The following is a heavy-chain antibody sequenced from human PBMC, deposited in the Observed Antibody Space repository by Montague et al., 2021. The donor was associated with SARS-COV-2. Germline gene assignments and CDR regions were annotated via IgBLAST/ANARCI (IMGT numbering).Heavy chain of an antibody. V-gene: IGHV4-59*12. CDR2: IYYSGST. CDR3: ARDGYNAHQNYWYFDL. CDR1: GGSISTYY. J-gene: IGHJ2*01. D-gene: IGHD5-24*01. Sequence: SETLSLICTVSGGSISTYYWSWIRQPPGKGLEWIGYIYYSGSTNYSPSLKSRVTISVDTSKNQFSLKLSSVTAADTAVYYCARDGYNAHQNYWYFDLWGRGTLVTVSS.